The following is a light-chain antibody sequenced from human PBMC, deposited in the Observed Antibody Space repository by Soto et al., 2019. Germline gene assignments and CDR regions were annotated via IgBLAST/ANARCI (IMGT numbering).Light chain of an antibody. J-gene: IGKJ4*01. CDR1: QAVSSIL. CDR3: QQHGTSPI. V-gene: IGKV3-20*01. Sequence: EVVLTQSPGTLSLSPGERATLSCRASQAVSSILLAWYQQKPGQAPRLLIYGASSRATGIPDRFSGSGSGTDFTLTVSRLEPEDFAVYYCQQHGTSPIFGGGTKVKIK. CDR2: GAS.